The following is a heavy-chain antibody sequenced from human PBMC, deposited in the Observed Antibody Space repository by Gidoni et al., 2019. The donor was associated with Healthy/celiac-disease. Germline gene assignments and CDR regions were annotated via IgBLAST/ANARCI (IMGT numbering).Heavy chain of an antibody. CDR3: AKDGYSSSSHYYYYYMDV. CDR1: GLTFSSSG. Sequence: QVQLVESGGGVVQPGGSLRLSCAASGLTFSSSGMHWVRQAPGKGLEWVAFIRYDGSNKYYADAVKGRFTISRDNSKNTLYLQMNSLRAEDTAVYYCAKDGYSSSSHYYYYYMDVWGKGTTVTVSS. CDR2: IRYDGSNK. D-gene: IGHD6-6*01. J-gene: IGHJ6*03. V-gene: IGHV3-30*02.